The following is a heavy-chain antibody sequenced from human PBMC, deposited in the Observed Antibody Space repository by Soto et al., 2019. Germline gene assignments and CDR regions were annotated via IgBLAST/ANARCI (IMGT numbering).Heavy chain of an antibody. CDR3: AREGLLFLDY. CDR2: INAGNGKT. CDR1: GYIFTNYA. Sequence: ASVKVSCKASGYIFTNYAIHWVRQAPGQRLEWMGWINAGNGKTKYSQNFQGRVTITRDTSASIAYMEVNGLRSEDTAVYYCAREGLLFLDYWGQGTLVTVSS. V-gene: IGHV1-3*01. J-gene: IGHJ4*02. D-gene: IGHD2-21*02.